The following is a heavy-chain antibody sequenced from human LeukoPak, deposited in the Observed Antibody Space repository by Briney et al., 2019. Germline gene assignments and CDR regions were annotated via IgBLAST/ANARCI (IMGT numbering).Heavy chain of an antibody. Sequence: GSVKVSCKASGYTFTSYYMHWVRQAPGQGLEWMGIINPSGGSTGYAQKFQGRVTMTRDTSTSTVYMELSSLRSEDTAVYYCARGLRVGIAAAGTGYWGQGTPVTVSS. J-gene: IGHJ4*02. CDR1: GYTFTSYY. CDR3: ARGLRVGIAAAGTGY. D-gene: IGHD6-13*01. CDR2: INPSGGST. V-gene: IGHV1-46*01.